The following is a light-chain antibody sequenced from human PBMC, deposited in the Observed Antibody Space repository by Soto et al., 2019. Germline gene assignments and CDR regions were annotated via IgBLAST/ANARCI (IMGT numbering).Light chain of an antibody. CDR3: ISYTGSSTSYV. CDR1: SSDVGSYSH. Sequence: QSVLTQPASVSGSPRQSITISCSGTSSDVGSYSHVAWYQQFPGKTPKLIIYEVTYRPSGVSHRFSASKSGNTASLTISGLQAGDEADYYCISYTGSSTSYVFGTGTKVTVL. J-gene: IGLJ1*01. V-gene: IGLV2-14*01. CDR2: EVT.